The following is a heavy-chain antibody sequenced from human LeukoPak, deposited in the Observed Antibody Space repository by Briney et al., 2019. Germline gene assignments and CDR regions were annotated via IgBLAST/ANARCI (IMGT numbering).Heavy chain of an antibody. D-gene: IGHD3-10*02. CDR1: GFTFSDES. Sequence: GGSLRLSCAASGFTFSDESMTWVRQAPGKGLEWVSSITSSSSYIYYADSVKGRFAISRDNAKDSLYLQMNSLRAEDTAVYYCAELGITMIGGVWGKGTTVTISS. J-gene: IGHJ6*04. CDR3: AELGITMIGGV. CDR2: ITSSSSYI. V-gene: IGHV3-21*01.